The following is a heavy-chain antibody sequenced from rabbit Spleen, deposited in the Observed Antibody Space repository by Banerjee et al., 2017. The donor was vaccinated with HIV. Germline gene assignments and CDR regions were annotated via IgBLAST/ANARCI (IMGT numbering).Heavy chain of an antibody. D-gene: IGHD8-1*01. CDR1: GFSLNSGYD. CDR2: IYAGSSGST. CDR3: ARDAGTSFSTYGMDL. Sequence: QSLEESGGGLVQPEGSLALTCKASGFSLNSGYDMCWVRQTPGKGLEWIASIYAGSSGSTYSATWAKGRFTISKTSSTTVTLQMTSLTVADTATYFCARDAGTSFSTYGMDLWGQGTLVTVS. V-gene: IGHV1S40*01. J-gene: IGHJ6*01.